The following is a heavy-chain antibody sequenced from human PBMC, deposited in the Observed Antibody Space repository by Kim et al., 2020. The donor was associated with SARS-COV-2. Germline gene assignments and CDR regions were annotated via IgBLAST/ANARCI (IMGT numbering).Heavy chain of an antibody. Sequence: GGSLRLSCADSGFTFTTSAVTWVRQTPGKGLEWVSSISGGTYYADSVRGRFTISRDNSKNTLYLQMNSLRGEDSANNYCGTHVSYGSGGGGAFDMRVHG. CDR1: GFTFTTSA. V-gene: IGHV3-23*01. CDR2: ISGGT. J-gene: IGHJ3*02. D-gene: IGHD6-25*01. CDR3: GTHVSYGSGGGGAFDM.